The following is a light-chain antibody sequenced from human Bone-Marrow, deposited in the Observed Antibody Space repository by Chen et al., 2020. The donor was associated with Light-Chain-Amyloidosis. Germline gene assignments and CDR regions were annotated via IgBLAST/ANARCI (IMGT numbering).Light chain of an antibody. CDR2: EVS. V-gene: IGLV2-14*01. Sequence: QSALTQPASVSGSPGQSLTISCTGTSRDIGTFNYVSWYQQHPGKDPQLIIFEVSNRPSGVSDRFSGSKSGNTASLTIAGLQPGDEADFYCSSYTSTTTDVIFGGGTKLTVL. J-gene: IGLJ2*01. CDR3: SSYTSTTTDVI. CDR1: SRDIGTFNY.